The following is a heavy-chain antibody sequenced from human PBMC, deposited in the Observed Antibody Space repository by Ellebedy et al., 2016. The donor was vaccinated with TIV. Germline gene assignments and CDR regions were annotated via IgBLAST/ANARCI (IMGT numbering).Heavy chain of an antibody. Sequence: ASVKVSXXASGYTFTSYDINWVRQATGQGLEWMGWMNPNSGNTGYAQKFQGRVTMTRNTSISTAYMELSSLRSEDTAVYYCARALFGELLTFDYWGQGTLVTVSS. V-gene: IGHV1-8*01. CDR2: MNPNSGNT. J-gene: IGHJ4*02. CDR3: ARALFGELLTFDY. D-gene: IGHD3-10*01. CDR1: GYTFTSYD.